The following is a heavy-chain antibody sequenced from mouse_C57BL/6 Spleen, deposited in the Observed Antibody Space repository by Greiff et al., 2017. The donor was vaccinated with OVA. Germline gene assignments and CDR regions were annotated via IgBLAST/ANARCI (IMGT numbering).Heavy chain of an antibody. CDR1: GYTFTDYE. V-gene: IGHV1-15*01. D-gene: IGHD1-1*01. CDR2: IDPETGGT. J-gene: IGHJ1*03. CDR3: TRDYGSRWYFDV. Sequence: QVQLKQSGAELVRPGASVTLSCKASGYTFTDYEMHWVKQTPVHGLEWIGAIDPETGGTAYNQKFKGKAILTADKSSSTAYMELRSLTSEDSAVYYGTRDYGSRWYFDVWGTGTTVTVSS.